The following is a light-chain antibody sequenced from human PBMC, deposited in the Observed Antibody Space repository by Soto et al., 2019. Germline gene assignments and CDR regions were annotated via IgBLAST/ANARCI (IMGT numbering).Light chain of an antibody. Sequence: DILMTQTPLSLSVPPGHPSSISCNYRQSLLHTDGKTYLYWYLQKPGQPPQLLIYGVYNRFSGVQDRFSGSGSGTDFTLKIRRVEAEDVGLYYCMQGIQLPNTFGQWTRVEIK. CDR3: MQGIQLPNT. CDR1: QSLLHTDGKTY. V-gene: IGKV2D-29*01. CDR2: GVY. J-gene: IGKJ5*01.